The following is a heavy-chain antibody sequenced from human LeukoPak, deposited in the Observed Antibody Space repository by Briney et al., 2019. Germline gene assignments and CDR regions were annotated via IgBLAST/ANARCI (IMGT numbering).Heavy chain of an antibody. CDR1: GFTFSTYE. Sequence: GGSLRLSCAASGFTFSTYEMTWVRQSPGKGLEWVSYISSSGSTIYYADSVKGRFTVSRDNAKNSLYLQMNSLRAEDTAVYYCAELGITMIGGVWGKGTTVTISS. CDR2: ISSSGSTI. J-gene: IGHJ6*04. D-gene: IGHD3-10*02. CDR3: AELGITMIGGV. V-gene: IGHV3-48*03.